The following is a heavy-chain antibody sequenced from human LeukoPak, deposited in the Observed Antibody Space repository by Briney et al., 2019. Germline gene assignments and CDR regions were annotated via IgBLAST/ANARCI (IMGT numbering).Heavy chain of an antibody. V-gene: IGHV3-15*01. CDR2: IKSKTDGGTT. CDR3: TTEGSDYYDSSGYYGFDY. Sequence: PGGSLRLSCAASGFTFSNAWMSWVRQAPGKGLEWVGRIKSKTDGGTTDYAAPVKGRFTISRDDSKNTLYLQMNSLKAEDTAVYYCTTEGSDYYDSSGYYGFDYWGQGTLVTVSS. CDR1: GFTFSNAW. D-gene: IGHD3-22*01. J-gene: IGHJ4*02.